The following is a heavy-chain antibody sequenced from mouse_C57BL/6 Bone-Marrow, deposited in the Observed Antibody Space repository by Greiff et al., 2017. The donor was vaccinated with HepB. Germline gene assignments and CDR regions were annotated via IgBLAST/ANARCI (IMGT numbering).Heavy chain of an antibody. D-gene: IGHD3-3*01. CDR3: ARRAPIYYAMDY. Sequence: EVNVVESGGGLVQSGRSLRLSCATSGFTFSDFYMEWVRQAPGKGLEWIAASRNKANDYTTEYSASVKGRFIVSRDTSQSILYLQMNALRAEDTAIYYCARRAPIYYAMDYWGQGTSVTVSS. V-gene: IGHV7-1*01. CDR2: SRNKANDYTT. CDR1: GFTFSDFY. J-gene: IGHJ4*01.